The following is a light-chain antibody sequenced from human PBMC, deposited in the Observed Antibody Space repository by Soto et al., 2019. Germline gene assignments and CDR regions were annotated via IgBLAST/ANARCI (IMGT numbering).Light chain of an antibody. CDR2: WAS. CDR3: KQYYSTPLT. J-gene: IGKJ4*01. CDR1: QSVLYSSNNKNY. V-gene: IGKV4-1*01. Sequence: DIVMTQSPDSLAVSLGERATINCKSSQSVLYSSNNKNYLAWYQQKPGQPPKLLIYWASTRESGVPDRFSGSGSGTDFTLTISSLQAEDVAVYYCKQYYSTPLTFGGGIKVEIK.